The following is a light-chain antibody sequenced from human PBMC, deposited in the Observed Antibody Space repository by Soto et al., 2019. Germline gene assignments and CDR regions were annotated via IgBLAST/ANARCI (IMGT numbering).Light chain of an antibody. Sequence: EIQMTQSPSSLSASVGDRVTITCRASENISNYLNWFQQKPGKAPKLLMYGASKLHIGVPSRFSGSGSGTEFTLTISGLQPEDFVSYSCQQSYTTPWTFGQGTGVEVK. CDR1: ENISNY. CDR3: QQSYTTPWT. J-gene: IGKJ1*01. V-gene: IGKV1-39*01. CDR2: GAS.